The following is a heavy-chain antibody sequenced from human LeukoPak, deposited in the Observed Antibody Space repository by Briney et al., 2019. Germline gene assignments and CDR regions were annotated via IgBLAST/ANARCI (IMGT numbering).Heavy chain of an antibody. J-gene: IGHJ4*02. D-gene: IGHD5-12*01. CDR3: ARGGELEIVAHFDY. CDR2: INHSGST. V-gene: IGHV4-34*01. CDR1: GGSFSGYY. Sequence: PSETLSLTCAVYGGSFSGYYWSWIRQPPGKGLEWIGEINHSGSTNYNPSLKSRVTISVDTSKNQFSLKLSPVTPANTAVYYCARGGELEIVAHFDYWGQGTLVTVSS.